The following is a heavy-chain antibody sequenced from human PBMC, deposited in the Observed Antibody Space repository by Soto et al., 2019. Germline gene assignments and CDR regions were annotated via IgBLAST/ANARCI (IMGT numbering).Heavy chain of an antibody. V-gene: IGHV4-59*01. CDR1: GGSISSYY. CDR2: IYYSGST. J-gene: IGHJ4*02. Sequence: ASETLSLTCTVSGGSISSYYWSWTRQPPGKGLEWIGNIYYSGSTNYKPSLKSRVTISVDTSKNQFSLELSSVTAADTAGYSCARGRYDVWSGYLNYFVSSGKGTLGTGS. CDR3: ARGRYDVWSGYLNYFVS. D-gene: IGHD3-3*01.